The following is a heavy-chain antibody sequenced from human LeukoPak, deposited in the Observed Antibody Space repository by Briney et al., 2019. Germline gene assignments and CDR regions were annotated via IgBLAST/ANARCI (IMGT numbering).Heavy chain of an antibody. D-gene: IGHD6-13*01. Sequence: GGSLRLSCAASGFTFSTYAVNWVRQAPGKGLEWVAGISYDGSNKWYADSVRGRFTISRDNSKNTLYLQMNSLRAEDTAVYYCAKDDIAAAGTDDDYWGQGTLVTVSS. CDR2: ISYDGSNK. CDR3: AKDDIAAAGTDDDY. J-gene: IGHJ4*02. CDR1: GFTFSTYA. V-gene: IGHV3-30-3*01.